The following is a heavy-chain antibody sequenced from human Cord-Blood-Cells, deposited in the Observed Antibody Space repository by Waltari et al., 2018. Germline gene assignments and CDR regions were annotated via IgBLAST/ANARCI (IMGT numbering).Heavy chain of an antibody. V-gene: IGHV3-33*01. CDR3: ARAPVVAAPPYFDY. CDR2: IWYDGSNK. J-gene: IGHJ4*02. CDR1: GFTFSSSG. D-gene: IGHD6-6*01. Sequence: QLQLVESGGGVVQPGWSLRLYCAASGFTFSSSGMHCVGHAPGKGLEWVAVIWYDGSNKYYADSVKGRFTISRDNSKNTLYLQMNSLRAEDTAVYYCARAPVVAAPPYFDYWGQGTLVTVSS.